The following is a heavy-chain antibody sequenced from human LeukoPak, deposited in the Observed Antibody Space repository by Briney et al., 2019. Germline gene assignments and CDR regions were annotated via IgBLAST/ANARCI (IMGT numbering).Heavy chain of an antibody. CDR2: INPYICGT. J-gene: IGHJ1*01. D-gene: IGHD3-22*01. Sequence: ASVKDSCKASGYTFTGYYMHWVRQAPGQGLDWMGWINPYICGTNYAQKFQGRVTMNRDTSIRAADMELSRLRSDDTAVYYCARDSSGYYPVEYFQHWGQGTLVTVSS. CDR1: GYTFTGYY. CDR3: ARDSSGYYPVEYFQH. V-gene: IGHV1-2*02.